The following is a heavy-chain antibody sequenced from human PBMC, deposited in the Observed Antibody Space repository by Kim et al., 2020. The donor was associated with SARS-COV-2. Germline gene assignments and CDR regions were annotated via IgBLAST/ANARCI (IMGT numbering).Heavy chain of an antibody. CDR3: ARDLLLRLPIYGMDV. D-gene: IGHD3-3*01. V-gene: IGHV3-33*01. CDR2: IWYDGSNK. Sequence: GGSLRLSCAASGFTFSSYGMHWVCQAPGKGLEWVAVIWYDGSNKYYADSVKGRFTISRDNSKNTLYLQMNSLRAEDTAVYYCARDLLLRLPIYGMDVWGQGTTVTVSS. CDR1: GFTFSSYG. J-gene: IGHJ6*02.